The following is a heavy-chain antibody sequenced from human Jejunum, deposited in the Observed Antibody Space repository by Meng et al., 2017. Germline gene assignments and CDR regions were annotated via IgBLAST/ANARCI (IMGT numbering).Heavy chain of an antibody. J-gene: IGHJ4*02. Sequence: QGQLMQSGAEGKKPGASVKVSCKASGYTLTNYAIHWVRQAPGQRLEWMGWITVGNGNTKYSQKFQGRVTITRGTSASTAYMELSSLTSEDTAVYYCAGDNGDSGIFDYWGQGTLVTVSS. V-gene: IGHV1-3*01. CDR3: AGDNGDSGIFDY. D-gene: IGHD4-17*01. CDR2: ITVGNGNT. CDR1: GYTLTNYA.